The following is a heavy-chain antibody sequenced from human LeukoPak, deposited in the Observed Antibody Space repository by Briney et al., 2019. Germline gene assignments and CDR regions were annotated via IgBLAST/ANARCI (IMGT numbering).Heavy chain of an antibody. CDR2: TSAYNGNT. CDR1: GYTFTSYG. CDR3: ARAGGYYYGSALYNWFDP. V-gene: IGHV1-18*01. Sequence: ASVTVSCKASGYTFTSYGISWVRQAPGQGLEWMGWTSAYNGNTNYAQKLQGRVTMTTDTSTRTAYMELRSLRSDDTAVYYCARAGGYYYGSALYNWFDPWGQGTLVTVSS. D-gene: IGHD3-10*01. J-gene: IGHJ5*02.